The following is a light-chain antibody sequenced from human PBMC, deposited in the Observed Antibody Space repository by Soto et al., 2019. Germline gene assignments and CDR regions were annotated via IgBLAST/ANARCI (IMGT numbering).Light chain of an antibody. CDR1: QSVSSSY. Sequence: EIVLTQSPGTLSLSPGERATLSCRASQSVSSSYLAWYQQKPGQAPRLLIYGASSRGTGIPDRFSGSGSGTAFTLTISRLEPEDFAVYYCQQYGSSPLLTFGGGTKVEIK. CDR2: GAS. J-gene: IGKJ4*01. V-gene: IGKV3-20*01. CDR3: QQYGSSPLLT.